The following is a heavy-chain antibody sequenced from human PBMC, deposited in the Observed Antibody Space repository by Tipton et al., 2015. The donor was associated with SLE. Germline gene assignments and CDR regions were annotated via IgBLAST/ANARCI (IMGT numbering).Heavy chain of an antibody. CDR2: ISYDGRNK. CDR3: ARVPDYYDSTGSFDY. D-gene: IGHD3-22*01. J-gene: IGHJ4*02. V-gene: IGHV3-30*04. Sequence: RSLRLSCAASGFTFSNYAMSWVRQAPGKGLEWVALISYDGRNKYYADSVKGRFTISRDNSKNTLYLQMNSLRAEDTAVYYCARVPDYYDSTGSFDYWGQGTLVTLS. CDR1: GFTFSNYA.